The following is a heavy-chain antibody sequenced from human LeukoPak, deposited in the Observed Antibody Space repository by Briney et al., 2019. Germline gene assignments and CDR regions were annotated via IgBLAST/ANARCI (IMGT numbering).Heavy chain of an antibody. D-gene: IGHD6-19*01. CDR1: GFTFSNYA. CDR2: ISFDGTNK. Sequence: PGGSLRLSCAASGFTFSNYAIHWVRQAPGKGLEWVALISFDGTNKYYADSVKGRFTISRDNSKDTLYLLMNSLTAEDMAVYYCARGGLYSSGWPYYFDYWGQGTLVTVSS. CDR3: ARGGLYSSGWPYYFDY. V-gene: IGHV3-30-3*01. J-gene: IGHJ4*02.